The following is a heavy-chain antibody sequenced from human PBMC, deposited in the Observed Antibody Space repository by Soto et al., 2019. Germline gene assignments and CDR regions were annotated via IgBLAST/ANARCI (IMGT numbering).Heavy chain of an antibody. J-gene: IGHJ4*02. Sequence: SVKVSCKASGGTFSSYAISWVRQAPGQGLEWMGGIIPIFGTANYAQKLQGRVTITADESTSTAYMELSSLRSEDTAVYYCAKVVYAMWYFDYWGQGTLVTVSS. CDR1: GGTFSSYA. CDR2: IIPIFGTA. V-gene: IGHV1-69*13. CDR3: AKVVYAMWYFDY. D-gene: IGHD2-8*02.